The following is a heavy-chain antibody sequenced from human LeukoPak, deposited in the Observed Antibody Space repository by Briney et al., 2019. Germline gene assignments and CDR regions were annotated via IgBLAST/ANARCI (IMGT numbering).Heavy chain of an antibody. V-gene: IGHV3-23*01. Sequence: PGGSLRLSCAASGFTFSSYAMSWVRQAPGKGLEWVSGISGSGDNTYYADSVKGRFTISRDNSKNTLYLQMNSLRAQDTPVYYCAKDGAQLARLAVYNCFDPWGQGTLVTVSS. CDR2: ISGSGDNT. CDR3: AKDGAQLARLAVYNCFDP. J-gene: IGHJ5*02. CDR1: GFTFSSYA. D-gene: IGHD1-1*01.